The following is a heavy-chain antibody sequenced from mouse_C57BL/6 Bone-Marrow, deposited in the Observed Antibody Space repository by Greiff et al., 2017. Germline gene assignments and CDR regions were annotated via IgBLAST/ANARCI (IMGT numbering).Heavy chain of an antibody. CDR2: ISNLAYSI. J-gene: IGHJ2*01. D-gene: IGHD2-5*01. Sequence: EVKLVESGGGLVQPGGSLKLSCAASGFTFSDYGMAWVRQAPRKGPEWVAFISNLAYSIYYADTVTGRFTISRENAKNTLYREMSSLRSEDTAMYYCARHGVYYSNYGGVYFDYWGQGTTLTVSS. CDR1: GFTFSDYG. CDR3: ARHGVYYSNYGGVYFDY. V-gene: IGHV5-15*01.